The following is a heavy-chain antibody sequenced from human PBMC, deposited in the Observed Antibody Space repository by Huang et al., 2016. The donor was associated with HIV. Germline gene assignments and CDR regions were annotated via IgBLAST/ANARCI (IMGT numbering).Heavy chain of an antibody. D-gene: IGHD5-18*01. Sequence: EVPLVESGGGLVQPGGSLRLSCAASGFTVNSNYMTWVRQAPGKGLEWVSLLYHGGKAHYADSVKGRFNISGDISQNTVFLQMSSLRVEDTAGYYCARGRYGTPNAWGQGTLVTVSS. CDR3: ARGRYGTPNA. J-gene: IGHJ5*02. V-gene: IGHV3-53*01. CDR2: LYHGGKA. CDR1: GFTVNSNY.